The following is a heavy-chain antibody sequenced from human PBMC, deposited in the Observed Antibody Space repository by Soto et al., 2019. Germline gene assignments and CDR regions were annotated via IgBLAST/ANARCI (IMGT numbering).Heavy chain of an antibody. CDR2: ITGSGGGT. CDR1: GFMFANYA. CDR3: ARVSWREKYGMDV. J-gene: IGHJ6*02. V-gene: IGHV3-23*01. Sequence: GGSLRLSCSASGFMFANYAMGWVRQAPGKGLEWVSAITGSGGGTYYADSVKGRFTVSRDNSKNTLYLQMNRLRAEDTAVYYCARVSWREKYGMDVWGQGTTVTVYS.